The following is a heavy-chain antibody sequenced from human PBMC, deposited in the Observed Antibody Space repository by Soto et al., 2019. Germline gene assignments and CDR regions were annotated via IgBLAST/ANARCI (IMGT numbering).Heavy chain of an antibody. J-gene: IGHJ4*02. D-gene: IGHD6-13*01. Sequence: QVQLVESGGGVVQPGRSLRLSCAASGFTFSSYGMHWVRQAPGKGPEWVAVISYDGSNKYYADSVKGRFTISRDNSKNTLYLQMNSLRAEDTAVYYCAKGSSAAGTVYFDYWGQGTLVTVSS. CDR3: AKGSSAAGTVYFDY. CDR2: ISYDGSNK. V-gene: IGHV3-30*18. CDR1: GFTFSSYG.